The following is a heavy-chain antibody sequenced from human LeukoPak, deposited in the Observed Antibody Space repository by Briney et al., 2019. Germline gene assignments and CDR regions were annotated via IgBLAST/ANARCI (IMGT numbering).Heavy chain of an antibody. CDR1: GGSFSGYY. J-gene: IGHJ4*02. V-gene: IGHV4-34*01. D-gene: IGHD3-10*01. CDR3: AATNYFYGSGSFHKRDS. Sequence: SETLSLTCAVYGGSFSGYYWNWIRQFPEKRLEWIGEVDHSGRTTYSPSLQGRVTISVDTSKSQFSLKLNSVTAADTAVYFCAATNYFYGSGSFHKRDSWGQGTLVTVSS. CDR2: VDHSGRT.